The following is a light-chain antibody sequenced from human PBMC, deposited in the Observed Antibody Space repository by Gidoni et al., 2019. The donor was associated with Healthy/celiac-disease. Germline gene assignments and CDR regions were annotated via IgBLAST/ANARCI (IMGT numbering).Light chain of an antibody. CDR3: SSYTSSSTYV. Sequence: QSALPQPASVSGSPGQSITISCTGTSSDVCGYNYVSWYQQHPGKAPKLMIYEVSNRPSGVSNRFSGSKSGNTASLTISGLQAEDEADYYCSSYTSSSTYVFGTGTKVTVL. CDR2: EVS. J-gene: IGLJ1*01. CDR1: SSDVCGYNY. V-gene: IGLV2-14*01.